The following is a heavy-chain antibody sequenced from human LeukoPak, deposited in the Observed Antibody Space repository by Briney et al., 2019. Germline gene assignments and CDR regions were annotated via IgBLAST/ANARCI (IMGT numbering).Heavy chain of an antibody. J-gene: IGHJ4*02. Sequence: GGSLRLSCSASGFTFSNYWMSWVRQAPGKGLDWVANIKQDESEKYYVDSVKGRFTISRDNAKSSLYLQMNSLRAEDTAVYYCARALDSSSSRYQAFEEWGQGTLVTVSS. CDR3: ARALDSSSSRYQAFEE. CDR1: GFTFSNYW. D-gene: IGHD2-2*01. CDR2: IKQDESEK. V-gene: IGHV3-7*01.